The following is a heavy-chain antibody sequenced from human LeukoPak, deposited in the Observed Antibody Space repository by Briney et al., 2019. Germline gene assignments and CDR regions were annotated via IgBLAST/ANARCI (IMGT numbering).Heavy chain of an antibody. Sequence: PGGSLRLSCAASAFTFSSYWMTWVRQAPGKGLEWVANIKEGGSEKYYVDSVKGRFTISRDNTKNSLYLQMNSLRAEDTAVYYCARGVYSSSWYISRDYWGQGTLVTVSS. CDR3: ARGVYSSSWYISRDY. V-gene: IGHV3-7*01. J-gene: IGHJ4*02. CDR2: IKEGGSEK. D-gene: IGHD6-13*01. CDR1: AFTFSSYW.